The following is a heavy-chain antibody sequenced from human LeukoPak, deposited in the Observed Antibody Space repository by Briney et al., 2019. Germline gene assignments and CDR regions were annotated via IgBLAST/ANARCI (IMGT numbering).Heavy chain of an antibody. J-gene: IGHJ4*02. Sequence: ASVKVSCKASGYTFTSYSMNWVRQAPGQGLEYMGWINANTGNPTYAQGFTGRFVFSLDTSVSTAYLQISSLKAEDTAVYYCARFDYGDPFDYWGQGTLVTVSS. D-gene: IGHD4-17*01. CDR1: GYTFTSYS. CDR3: ARFDYGDPFDY. V-gene: IGHV7-4-1*02. CDR2: INANTGNP.